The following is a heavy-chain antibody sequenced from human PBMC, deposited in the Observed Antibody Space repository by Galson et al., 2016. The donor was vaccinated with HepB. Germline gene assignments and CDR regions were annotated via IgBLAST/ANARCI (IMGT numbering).Heavy chain of an antibody. CDR3: AHSRRLGVFTLFDS. CDR2: LYYNDDK. J-gene: IGHJ4*02. CDR1: GFSLDTSAEG. D-gene: IGHD7-27*01. V-gene: IGHV2-5*01. Sequence: PALVKPTQTLTLTCTFSGFSLDTSAEGVGWIRQPPGKALEWLGLLYYNDDKRYRPSLLSRLTIIKASSRDQVVLTMTTMDPVDTATYYCAHSRRLGVFTLFDSWGQGARVTVSS.